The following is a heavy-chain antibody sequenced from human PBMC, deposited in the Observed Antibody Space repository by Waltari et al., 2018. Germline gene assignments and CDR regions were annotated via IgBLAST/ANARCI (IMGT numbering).Heavy chain of an antibody. J-gene: IGHJ6*02. CDR2: IKSKGNSFAT. CDR3: TSAVDPPMYNNYNYYPMDV. CDR1: GFTLSDSA. Sequence: EVQLVQSGGGLGKPGVSRKLSCVGYGFTLSDSAIHWFRQCSGKGLEWVGRIKSKGNSFATPFGPSVKGRFTISRDDSQNTAYLQMNSLKIEDTAVYYCTSAVDPPMYNNYNYYPMDVWGQGTTVTVS. D-gene: IGHD5-18*01. V-gene: IGHV3-73*01.